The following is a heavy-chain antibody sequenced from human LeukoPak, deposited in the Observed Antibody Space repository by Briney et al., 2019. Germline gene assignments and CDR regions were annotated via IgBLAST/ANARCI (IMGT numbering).Heavy chain of an antibody. Sequence: ASVKVSCKASGYTFTSYGISWVRQAPGQGLEWMGWISAYNGNTNYAQKLQGRVTMTADTSASTAYMELRSLRSDDTAVYYCATTLAYYYYGMDVWGQGTTVTVSS. CDR2: ISAYNGNT. CDR1: GYTFTSYG. J-gene: IGHJ6*02. V-gene: IGHV1-18*01. CDR3: ATTLAYYYYGMDV.